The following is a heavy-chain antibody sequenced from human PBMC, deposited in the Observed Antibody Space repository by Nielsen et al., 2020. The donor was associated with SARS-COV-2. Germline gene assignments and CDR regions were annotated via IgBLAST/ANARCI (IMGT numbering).Heavy chain of an antibody. CDR3: TRVNPTSGSWFDAFDI. J-gene: IGHJ3*02. CDR2: IRSKANDYAT. D-gene: IGHD1-26*01. V-gene: IGHV3-73*01. Sequence: GESLKISCAASGFTFSDSSMNWVRQASGKGLERLGRIRSKANDYATEYAASVKGRVIISRDDSKNTAYLLMNSLKIDDTAVYYCTRVNPTSGSWFDAFDIWGQGTLVTVSS. CDR1: GFTFSDSS.